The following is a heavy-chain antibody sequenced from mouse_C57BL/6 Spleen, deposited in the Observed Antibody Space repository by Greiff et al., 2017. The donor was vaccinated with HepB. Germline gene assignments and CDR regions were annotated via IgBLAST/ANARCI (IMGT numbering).Heavy chain of an antibody. V-gene: IGHV5-16*01. CDR1: GFTFSDYY. CDR3: ARANFDY. CDR2: INYDGSST. J-gene: IGHJ2*01. Sequence: EVNLVESEGGLVQPGSSMKLSCTASGFTFSDYYMAWVRQVPEKGLEWVANINYDGSSTYYLDSLKSRFIISRDNAKNILYLQMSSLKSEDTATYYCARANFDYWGQGTTLTVSS.